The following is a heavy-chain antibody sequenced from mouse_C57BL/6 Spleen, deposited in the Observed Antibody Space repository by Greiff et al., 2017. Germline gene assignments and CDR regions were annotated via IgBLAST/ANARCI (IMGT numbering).Heavy chain of an antibody. Sequence: EVQRVESGEGLVKPGGSLKLSCAASGFTFSSYAMSWVRQTPEKRLEWVAYISSGGDYIYYADTVKGRFTISRDNARNTLYLQMSSLKSEDTAMYYCTRDRENSNYDYYAMDYWGQGTSVTVSS. J-gene: IGHJ4*01. CDR2: ISSGGDYI. D-gene: IGHD2-5*01. V-gene: IGHV5-9-1*02. CDR3: TRDRENSNYDYYAMDY. CDR1: GFTFSSYA.